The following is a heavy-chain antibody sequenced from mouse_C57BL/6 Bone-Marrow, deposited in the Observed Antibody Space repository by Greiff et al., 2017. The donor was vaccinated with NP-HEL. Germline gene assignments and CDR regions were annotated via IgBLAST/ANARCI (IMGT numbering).Heavy chain of an antibody. V-gene: IGHV1-82*01. J-gene: IGHJ2*01. Sequence: QVQLQPSGPELVKPGASVKISCKASGYAFSSSWMNWVKQRPGKGLEWIGRIYPGDGDTNYNGKFKGKATLTADKSSSTAYMQLSSLTSEDSAVYFCARYYGNYLDYWGQGTTLTVSS. D-gene: IGHD2-1*01. CDR2: IYPGDGDT. CDR3: ARYYGNYLDY. CDR1: GYAFSSSW.